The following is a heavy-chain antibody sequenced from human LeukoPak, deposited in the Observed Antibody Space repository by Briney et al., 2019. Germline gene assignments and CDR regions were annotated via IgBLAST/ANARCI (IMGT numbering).Heavy chain of an antibody. Sequence: APVKVSCKASGYTFTSYGISWVRQAPGQGLEWMGWISAYNGNTNYAQKLQGRVTMTTDTSTSTAYMELRSLRSDDTAVYYCARDSTGRSYGEIDYWGQGTLVTVSS. CDR2: ISAYNGNT. V-gene: IGHV1-18*04. D-gene: IGHD5-18*01. J-gene: IGHJ4*02. CDR3: ARDSTGRSYGEIDY. CDR1: GYTFTSYG.